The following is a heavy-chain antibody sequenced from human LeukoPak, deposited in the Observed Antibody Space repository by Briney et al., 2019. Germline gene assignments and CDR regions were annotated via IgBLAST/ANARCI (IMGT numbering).Heavy chain of an antibody. CDR2: IYYSGST. CDR3: ARYSSSWYGVYYYYGMDV. V-gene: IGHV4-59*08. Sequence: SETLSLTCTVSGGSISSYYWSWIRQPPGKGLEWIEYIYYSGSTNYNPSLKSRVTISVDTSKNQFSLKLSSVTAADTAVYYCARYSSSWYGVYYYYGMDVWGQGTTVTVSS. CDR1: GGSISSYY. J-gene: IGHJ6*02. D-gene: IGHD6-13*01.